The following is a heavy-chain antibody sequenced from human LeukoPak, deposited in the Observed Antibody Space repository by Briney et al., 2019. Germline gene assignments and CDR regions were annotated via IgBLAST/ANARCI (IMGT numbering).Heavy chain of an antibody. CDR1: GFSVSSSY. CDR2: IYTADSGGST. D-gene: IGHD6-13*01. Sequence: GGSLRLSCAAAGFSVSSSYMTWVRQSPDKGLEWVSVIYTADSGGSTHYADSVRGRFTISRDSSKNTLYLQMNSLRVEDSAVYFCTRTESDRWYGTLDFWGQGTLVTVSS. CDR3: TRTESDRWYGTLDF. V-gene: IGHV3-66*01. J-gene: IGHJ4*02.